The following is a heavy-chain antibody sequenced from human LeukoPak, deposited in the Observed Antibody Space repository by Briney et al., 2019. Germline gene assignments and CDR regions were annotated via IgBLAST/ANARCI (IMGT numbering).Heavy chain of an antibody. CDR1: GGSISSYY. CDR3: ARGIVVVPAAIVGGSLRFDP. Sequence: SETLSLTCTVSGGSISSYYWSWIRQPPGKGLEWIGYIYYSGSTNYNPSLKSRVTISVDTSKNQFSLKLSSVTAADTAVYYCARGIVVVPAAIVGGSLRFDPWGQGTLVTVSS. V-gene: IGHV4-59*12. D-gene: IGHD2-2*02. J-gene: IGHJ5*02. CDR2: IYYSGST.